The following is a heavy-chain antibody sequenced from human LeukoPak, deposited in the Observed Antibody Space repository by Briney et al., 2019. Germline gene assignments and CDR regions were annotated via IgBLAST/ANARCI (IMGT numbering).Heavy chain of an antibody. CDR1: GGSISSCGYY. CDR3: ATWLQLRDYFDY. V-gene: IGHV4-31*03. J-gene: IGHJ4*02. CDR2: IYYSGSN. Sequence: SETLSLTCTVSGGSISSCGYYWSWIRPHPGKGLGWIGYIYYSGSNYYNPSLKSRVTISVDTSKNQFSLKLSSVTAADTAVYYCATWLQLRDYFDYWGQGTLVTVSS. D-gene: IGHD5-24*01.